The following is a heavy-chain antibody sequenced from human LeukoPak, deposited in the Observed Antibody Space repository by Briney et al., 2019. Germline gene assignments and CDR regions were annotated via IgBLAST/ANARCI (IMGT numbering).Heavy chain of an antibody. CDR2: INSGGNT. V-gene: IGHV3-53*01. J-gene: IGHJ4*02. D-gene: IGHD2-15*01. CDR3: AKQLGYCSDGSCYFPY. CDR1: GFTVSSNY. Sequence: HPGGSLRLSCAASGFTVSSNYMNWVRQAPGKGLEWVSVINSGGNTYYADSVQGRFTISRDNSKSTLCLQMNSLRAEDTAVYYCAKQLGYCSDGSCYFPYWGQGTLVTVSS.